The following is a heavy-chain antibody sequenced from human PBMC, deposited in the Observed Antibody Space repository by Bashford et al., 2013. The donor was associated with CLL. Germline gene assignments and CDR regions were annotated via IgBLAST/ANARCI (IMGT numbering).Heavy chain of an antibody. CDR1: GGSITSDGYY. Sequence: LSLTCTVSGGSITSDGYYWSWIRQAPGRGLEWVSSISSSSSYINYADSVKGRFTISRDDAKNSLYLQMNNLRAEDTAVYHCARRRSGYSDHWGRGTLVTVSS. D-gene: IGHD2-2*03. V-gene: IGHV3-11*06. CDR3: ARRRSGYSDH. J-gene: IGHJ4*02. CDR2: ISSSSSYI.